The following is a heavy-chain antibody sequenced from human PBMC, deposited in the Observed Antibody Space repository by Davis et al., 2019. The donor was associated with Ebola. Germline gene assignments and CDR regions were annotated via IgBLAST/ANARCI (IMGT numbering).Heavy chain of an antibody. Sequence: SETLSLTCTVSGGSISSYYWSWIRQPPGKGLEWIGYIYYSGSTNYNPSLKSRVTISVDTSKNQFSLKLSSVTAADTAVYYCAKNPYSGSYYPYYYGMDVWGKGTTVTVSS. CDR1: GGSISSYY. CDR3: AKNPYSGSYYPYYYGMDV. J-gene: IGHJ6*04. V-gene: IGHV4-59*01. CDR2: IYYSGST. D-gene: IGHD1-26*01.